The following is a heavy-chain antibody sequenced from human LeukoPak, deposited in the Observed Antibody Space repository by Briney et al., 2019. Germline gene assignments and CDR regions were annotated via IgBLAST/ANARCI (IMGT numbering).Heavy chain of an antibody. Sequence: GGSLRSSSAASGFAFSNQAMGWVRQAPGKGLEWVSVISDSGSITYYADSVKGRFTISRDNSKNTLFLQMNSLRAEDTAVYYCAKDARRTSGWYFFDYWGQGTLVTVSS. D-gene: IGHD6-19*01. J-gene: IGHJ4*02. CDR1: GFAFSNQA. CDR3: AKDARRTSGWYFFDY. CDR2: ISDSGSIT. V-gene: IGHV3-23*01.